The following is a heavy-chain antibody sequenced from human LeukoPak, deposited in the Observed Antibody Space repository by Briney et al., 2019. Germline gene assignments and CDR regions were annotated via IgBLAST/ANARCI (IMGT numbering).Heavy chain of an antibody. D-gene: IGHD1-26*01. CDR2: MNPNSGNT. V-gene: IGHV1-8*01. Sequence: GASVKVSCTASGYPFNTYDINWVRQATGQGLEWMGWMNPNSGNTNCAQKFKGRVTITRDTAMGTAYMELSSLTSEDTAVYYCASEKWVKREGVYYYYGITVWGQGTTVTVSS. J-gene: IGHJ6*02. CDR1: GYPFNTYD. CDR3: ASEKWVKREGVYYYYGITV.